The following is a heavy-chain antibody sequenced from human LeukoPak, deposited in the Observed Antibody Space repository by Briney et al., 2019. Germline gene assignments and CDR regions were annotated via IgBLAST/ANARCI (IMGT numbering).Heavy chain of an antibody. J-gene: IGHJ4*02. CDR1: GFTFSSYA. V-gene: IGHV3-23*01. CDR2: ISGSGGST. D-gene: IGHD5-18*01. CDR3: AKVQGYSYGYPFDY. Sequence: GGFLRLSCAASGFTFSSYAMSWVRQAPGKGLEWVSAISGSGGSTYYADSVKGRFTISRDNSKNTLYLQMNSLRAEDTAVYYCAKVQGYSYGYPFDYWGQGTLVTVSS.